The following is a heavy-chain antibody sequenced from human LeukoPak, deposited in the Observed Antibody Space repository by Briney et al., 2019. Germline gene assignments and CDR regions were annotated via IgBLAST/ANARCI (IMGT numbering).Heavy chain of an antibody. V-gene: IGHV1-69*04. D-gene: IGHD2/OR15-2a*01. CDR2: IIPIFGIA. CDR1: GGTFSSYA. CDR3: AREGEYSFQH. J-gene: IGHJ1*01. Sequence: SVKVSCKASGGTFSSYAISWVRQAPGQGLEWMGRIIPIFGIANYAQKFQGRVTITADKSTSTAYMELSSLRSEDTAVYYCAREGEYSFQHWGQGTLVTVSS.